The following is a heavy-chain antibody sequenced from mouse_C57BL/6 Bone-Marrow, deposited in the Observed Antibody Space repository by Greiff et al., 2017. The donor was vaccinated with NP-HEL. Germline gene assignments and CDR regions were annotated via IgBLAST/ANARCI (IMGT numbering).Heavy chain of an antibody. CDR2: IDPSDSYT. CDR3: ARAYGLMDY. CDR1: GYTFTSYW. D-gene: IGHD1-1*02. J-gene: IGHJ4*01. V-gene: IGHV1-50*01. Sequence: QVQLQQPGAELVKPGASVKLSCKASGYTFTSYWMQWVKQRPGQGLEWIGEIDPSDSYTNYNQKFKGKATLTVDTSSSTAYMQLSSLTSEDSAVYYCARAYGLMDYWGQGTSVTVSS.